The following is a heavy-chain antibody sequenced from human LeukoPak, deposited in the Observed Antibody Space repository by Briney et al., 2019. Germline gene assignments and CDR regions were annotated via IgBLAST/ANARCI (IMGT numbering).Heavy chain of an antibody. V-gene: IGHV3-30*02. CDR2: IRFDGSNK. D-gene: IGHD2-2*02. J-gene: IGHJ6*03. CDR3: AKGCSSTSCYSNYYYYYMDV. Sequence: GGSLRLSCAASGFIFGSYGMHWVRQAPGKGLEWVAFIRFDGSNKYYADSVKGRFTISRDSSKNTLYLQMNSLRAEDTAVYYCAKGCSSTSCYSNYYYYYMDVWGKGTTVTVSS. CDR1: GFIFGSYG.